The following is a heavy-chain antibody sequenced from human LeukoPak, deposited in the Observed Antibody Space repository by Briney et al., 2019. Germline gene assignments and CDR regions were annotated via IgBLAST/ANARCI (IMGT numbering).Heavy chain of an antibody. D-gene: IGHD6-13*01. V-gene: IGHV3-11*01. Sequence: PGGSLRLSCAASGFTFSDYYMSWIRQAPGKGLEWVSYISSSGSTIYYADSVKGRFPISRDNDKTSLYLQMHRLRAEDPAVYYCARGPVAAAIDYWGQGTLVTVSS. CDR2: ISSSGSTI. CDR3: ARGPVAAAIDY. J-gene: IGHJ4*02. CDR1: GFTFSDYY.